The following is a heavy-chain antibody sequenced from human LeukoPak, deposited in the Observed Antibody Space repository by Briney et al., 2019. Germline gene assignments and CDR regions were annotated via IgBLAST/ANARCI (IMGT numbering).Heavy chain of an antibody. CDR1: GFTFSAYA. D-gene: IGHD6-19*01. J-gene: IGHJ4*02. CDR2: ITTGGSST. Sequence: GGSLRLSCAASGFTFSAYAMAWVRQAPGKGLECVSHITTGGSSTFHADSVKGRFTISRDNTKNSLYLQMNSLRGEDTAVYYCARVRYDSGWYDYWGQGALVIVSS. V-gene: IGHV3-48*04. CDR3: ARVRYDSGWYDY.